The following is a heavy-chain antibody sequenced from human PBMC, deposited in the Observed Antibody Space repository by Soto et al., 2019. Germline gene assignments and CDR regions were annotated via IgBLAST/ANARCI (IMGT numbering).Heavy chain of an antibody. V-gene: IGHV1-18*01. J-gene: IGHJ4*02. CDR1: GYTFTSYA. CDR2: ISAYNGNT. D-gene: IGHD6-13*01. Sequence: QVQLVQSGAEVKKPGASVKVSCKASGYTFTSYAISWVRQAPGQGLEWMGWISAYNGNTNYAQNFQGRVTMTTDTSTTTAYMELRSLGSDDTAVYYCARDAAAGLNDYWGQGTLVTVSS. CDR3: ARDAAAGLNDY.